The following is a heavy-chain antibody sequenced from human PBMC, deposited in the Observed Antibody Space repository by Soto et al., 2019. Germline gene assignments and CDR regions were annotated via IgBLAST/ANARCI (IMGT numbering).Heavy chain of an antibody. CDR2: INRGGSSI. Sequence: GGSLRLSCAASGFSFSSYEMDCVRQAPGKGLEWVAYINRGGSSIHYADSVKARFTISRDNAKNSLYLQMISLRAEDTAVYYCAKEKSVIYRVYDALDIGGQETMVKVSS. CDR1: GFSFSSYE. J-gene: IGHJ3*02. V-gene: IGHV3-48*03. CDR3: AKEKSVIYRVYDALDI. D-gene: IGHD3-16*02.